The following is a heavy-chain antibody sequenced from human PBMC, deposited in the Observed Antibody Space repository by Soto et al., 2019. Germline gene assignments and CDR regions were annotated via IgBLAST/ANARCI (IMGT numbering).Heavy chain of an antibody. CDR2: ISANGQGI. CDR3: AKDRDYPRDQFHY. Sequence: SLRLSCPASGFTFTYYAFSWVRQAPGKGLEWVSAISANGQGIYYADSVRGRFTISRDNSKNTVFLHMDSLRAEDTAVYYCAKDRDYPRDQFHYWGQGTLVTVSS. D-gene: IGHD2-2*01. V-gene: IGHV3-23*01. J-gene: IGHJ4*02. CDR1: GFTFTYYA.